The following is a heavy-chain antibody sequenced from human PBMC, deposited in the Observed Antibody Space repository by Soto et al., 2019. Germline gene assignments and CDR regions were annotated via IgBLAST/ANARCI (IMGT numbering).Heavy chain of an antibody. CDR1: GFTISSYG. Sequence: QVQLVESGGGVVQPGRSLRLSCAASGFTISSYGIHWVRQAPGKGLEWVAVISYDGSNEYYADSVKGRFSISRDTSKNTLYLQMNSLRAEDTAVYHCAKQTVLHNNAFDIWGQVTTVTVSS. V-gene: IGHV3-30*18. CDR3: AKQTVLHNNAFDI. CDR2: ISYDGSNE. J-gene: IGHJ3*02. D-gene: IGHD4-4*01.